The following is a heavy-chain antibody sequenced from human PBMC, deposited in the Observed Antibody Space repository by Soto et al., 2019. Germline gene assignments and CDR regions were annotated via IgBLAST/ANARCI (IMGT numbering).Heavy chain of an antibody. CDR2: INAGNGNT. CDR3: ARDSIVVVPAAPDYYYYYGMDV. J-gene: IGHJ6*02. Sequence: ASVKVSCKASGYTFTSYAMHWVRQAPGQRLEWMGWINAGNGNTKYSQKFQGRVTTTRDTSASTAYMELSSLRSEDTAVYYCARDSIVVVPAAPDYYYYYGMDVWGQGTTVTVSS. CDR1: GYTFTSYA. D-gene: IGHD2-2*01. V-gene: IGHV1-3*01.